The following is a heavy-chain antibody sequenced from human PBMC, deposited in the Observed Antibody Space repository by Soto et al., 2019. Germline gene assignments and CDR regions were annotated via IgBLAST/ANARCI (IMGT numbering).Heavy chain of an antibody. Sequence: ASVKVSCKASGYTFTGYYMHWVRQAPGQGLEWMGWINPNSGGTNYAQKFQGWVTMTRDTSISTAYMELSRLRSDDTAVYYCARGGALRFLEWSPDVWGQGTTVTVSS. CDR1: GYTFTGYY. CDR2: INPNSGGT. D-gene: IGHD3-3*01. CDR3: ARGGALRFLEWSPDV. V-gene: IGHV1-2*04. J-gene: IGHJ6*02.